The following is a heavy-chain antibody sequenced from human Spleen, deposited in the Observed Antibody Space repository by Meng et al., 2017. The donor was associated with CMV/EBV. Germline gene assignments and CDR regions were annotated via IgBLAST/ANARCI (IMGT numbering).Heavy chain of an antibody. D-gene: IGHD3-3*01. Sequence: FTFVSNAMTWARQAPGKGLEWVSSISGSGVGTYYADSVKGRFTISRDNSKNTLYLQLDSLRAEDTGIYYCAKDIYDFWTGYYPYYFDSWGQGTLVTVSS. CDR3: AKDIYDFWTGYYPYYFDS. CDR2: ISGSGVGT. J-gene: IGHJ4*02. CDR1: FTFVSNA. V-gene: IGHV3-23*01.